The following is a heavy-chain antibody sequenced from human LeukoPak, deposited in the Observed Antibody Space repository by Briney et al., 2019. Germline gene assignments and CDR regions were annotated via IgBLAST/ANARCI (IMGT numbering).Heavy chain of an antibody. CDR2: IKQDGSEK. J-gene: IGHJ5*02. Sequence: GGSLRLSCAASGFTFSSYWVSWVRQAPGKGLEWVANIKQDGSEKYYVDSVKGRFTISRDNAKNSLYLQMNSLRAEDTAVYYCARMAAAGPEPNWFDPWGQGTLVTVSS. D-gene: IGHD6-13*01. V-gene: IGHV3-7*01. CDR3: ARMAAAGPEPNWFDP. CDR1: GFTFSSYW.